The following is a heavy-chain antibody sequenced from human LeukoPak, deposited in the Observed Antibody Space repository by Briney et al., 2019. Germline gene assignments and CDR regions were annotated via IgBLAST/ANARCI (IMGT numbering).Heavy chain of an antibody. J-gene: IGHJ4*02. CDR2: ISGSGGST. CDR3: AKDWYYYDSSGYYTPYYFDY. V-gene: IGHV3-23*01. CDR1: GFTFSSYA. D-gene: IGHD3-22*01. Sequence: GGSLRLSCAASGFTFSSYAMSWVRQAPGKGLEWVSAISGSGGSTYYADSVEGRFTISRDNSKNTLYLQMNSLRAEDTAVYYCAKDWYYYDSSGYYTPYYFDYWGQGTLVTVSS.